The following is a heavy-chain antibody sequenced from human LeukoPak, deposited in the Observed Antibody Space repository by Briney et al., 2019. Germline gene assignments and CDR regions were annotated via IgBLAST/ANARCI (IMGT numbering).Heavy chain of an antibody. Sequence: TGGSLRLSCVASGFSFSSYWMHWVRQAPGKGLAWVARINEDASTITYADSVRGRFTISRDNAKNTLYLQMNSLRAEDTAVYYCARDLVMVWTPGDDFDYWGQGILVTVSP. CDR3: ARDLVMVWTPGDDFDY. D-gene: IGHD2-21*01. V-gene: IGHV3-74*01. J-gene: IGHJ4*02. CDR1: GFSFSSYW. CDR2: INEDASTI.